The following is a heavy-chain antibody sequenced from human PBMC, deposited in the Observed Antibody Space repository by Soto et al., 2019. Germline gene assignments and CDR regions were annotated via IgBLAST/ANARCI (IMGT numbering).Heavy chain of an antibody. CDR3: ARDFGVQELDY. V-gene: IGHV3-7*01. CDR2: INQDGSEK. J-gene: IGHJ4*02. CDR1: GFTFSSFW. D-gene: IGHD3-3*01. Sequence: GGSLRLSCAASGFTFSSFWITWVRQAPGKGLEWVANINQDGSEKHYVDSVEGRFTLSRDNAENSVYLQMNSLRADDTAVYYCARDFGVQELDYWGQGTLVTVSS.